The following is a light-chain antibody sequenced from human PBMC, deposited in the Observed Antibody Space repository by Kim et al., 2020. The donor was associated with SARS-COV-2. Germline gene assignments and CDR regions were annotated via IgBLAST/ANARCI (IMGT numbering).Light chain of an antibody. CDR3: SSYTRSSTNYV. CDR2: DVS. V-gene: IGLV2-14*03. Sequence: QSLTISCTGTSSDVGGYNYVSWYQQHPGKAPKVIIYDVSNRPSGVSNRFSGSKSGNTASLTISGLQADDEADYYCSSYTRSSTNYVFGTGTKVTVL. CDR1: SSDVGGYNY. J-gene: IGLJ1*01.